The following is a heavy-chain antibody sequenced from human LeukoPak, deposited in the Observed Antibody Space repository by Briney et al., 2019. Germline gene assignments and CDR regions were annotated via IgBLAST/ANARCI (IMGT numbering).Heavy chain of an antibody. CDR1: VYTFSNFG. CDR3: ARDYEIAVRYDCFDP. V-gene: IGHV1-18*01. CDR2: ISGYNGET. Sequence: GASVKFSCKAAVYTFSNFGISWVRQAPGQGLEWMGWISGYNGETNYAQKFQGRVTMTTDTSANTAYMEVRSLKSDDTAVYYCARDYEIAVRYDCFDPWGQGTLVIVSS. D-gene: IGHD6-6*01. J-gene: IGHJ5*02.